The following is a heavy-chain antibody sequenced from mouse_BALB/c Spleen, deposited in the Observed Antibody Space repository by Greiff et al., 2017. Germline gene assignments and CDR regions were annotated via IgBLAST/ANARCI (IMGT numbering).Heavy chain of an antibody. V-gene: IGHV1-14*01. CDR2: INPYNDGT. Sequence: VQLQQSGPELVKPGASVKMSCKASGYTFTSYVMHWVKQKPGQGLEWIGYINPYNDGTKYNEKFKGKATLTSDKSSSTAYMELSSLTSEDSAVYYCAKREIKAGAEFAYWGQGTLVTVSA. CDR3: AKREIKAGAEFAY. CDR1: GYTFTSYV. D-gene: IGHD2-4*01. J-gene: IGHJ3*01.